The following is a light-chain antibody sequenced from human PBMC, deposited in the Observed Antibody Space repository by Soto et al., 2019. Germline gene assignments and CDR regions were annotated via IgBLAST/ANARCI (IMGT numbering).Light chain of an antibody. V-gene: IGLV2-14*03. CDR1: SSDVGGYTY. CDR3: SSYTSSSTVL. CDR2: DVS. J-gene: IGLJ2*01. Sequence: QSALTQFASVSGSPGQSITISCTGTSSDVGGYTYVSWYQQHPGKAPKLMIYDVSNRPSGVSNRFSGSESGSTASLTISGLQAEDEADYYCSSYTSSSTVLFGGGTKVTVL.